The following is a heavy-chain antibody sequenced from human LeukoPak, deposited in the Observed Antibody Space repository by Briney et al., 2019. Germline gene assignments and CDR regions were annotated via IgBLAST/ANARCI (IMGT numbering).Heavy chain of an antibody. V-gene: IGHV1-2*02. CDR1: GYTFTSYD. D-gene: IGHD3-9*01. CDR3: ARAVRYFDWLLGFFDY. CDR2: INPNSGGT. J-gene: IGHJ4*02. Sequence: ASVKVSCKASGYTFTSYDINWVRQATGQGLEWMGWINPNSGGTNYAQKFQGRVTMTRDTSISTAYMELSRLRSDDTAVYYCARAVRYFDWLLGFFDYWGQGTLVTVSS.